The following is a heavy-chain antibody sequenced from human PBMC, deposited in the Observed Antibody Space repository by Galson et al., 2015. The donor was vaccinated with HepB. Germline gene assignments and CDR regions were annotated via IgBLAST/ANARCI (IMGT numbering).Heavy chain of an antibody. CDR2: ISYDGSNK. Sequence: SLRLSCAASGFIFRNYAVHWVRQAPGKGLEWVAVISYDGSNKYYADSVKGRFTLSRDNSKNTLYLQMNSLRAEDTAVYYCARAGSGWRNDWYFDLWGRGTLVTVSS. J-gene: IGHJ2*01. D-gene: IGHD6-19*01. CDR1: GFIFRNYA. V-gene: IGHV3-30-3*01. CDR3: ARAGSGWRNDWYFDL.